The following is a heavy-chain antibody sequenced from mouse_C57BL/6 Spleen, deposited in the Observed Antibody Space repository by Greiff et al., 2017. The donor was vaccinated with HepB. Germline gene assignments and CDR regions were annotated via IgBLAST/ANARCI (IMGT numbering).Heavy chain of an antibody. CDR2: ILPGSGST. CDR1: GYTFTGYW. CDR3: ARRGGDYYGSRFAY. V-gene: IGHV1-9*01. D-gene: IGHD1-1*01. Sequence: QVQLKESGAELMKPGASVKLSCKATGYTFTGYWIEWVKQRPGHGLEWIGEILPGSGSTNYNEKFKGKATFTADTSSDTAYMQLSSLTTEDSAIYYCARRGGDYYGSRFAYWGQGTLVTVSA. J-gene: IGHJ3*01.